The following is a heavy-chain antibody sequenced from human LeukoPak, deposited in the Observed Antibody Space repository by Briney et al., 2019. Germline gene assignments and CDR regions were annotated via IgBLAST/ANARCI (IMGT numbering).Heavy chain of an antibody. CDR3: ARVTGYRIEDYFDY. V-gene: IGHV4-39*07. D-gene: IGHD6-13*01. Sequence: VRQPPGKGLEWIGSIYYSGSTYYDPSLKSRVTISVDTSKNQFSLKLRSVTAADTAVHYCARVTGYRIEDYFDYWGQGTLVTVSS. J-gene: IGHJ4*02. CDR2: IYYSGST.